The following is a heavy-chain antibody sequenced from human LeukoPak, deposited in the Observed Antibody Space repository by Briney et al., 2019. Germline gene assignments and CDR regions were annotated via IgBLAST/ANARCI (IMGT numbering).Heavy chain of an antibody. Sequence: GGSLRLSCAASGFTFDDYAMHWVRQAPGKGLEWVSGISWNSGSIGYADSVKGRFTISRDNAKNSLYLQMNSLRAEDTALYYCAKDHYHDLLGHIDYWGQGTLVTVSS. CDR1: GFTFDDYA. D-gene: IGHD3-22*01. CDR3: AKDHYHDLLGHIDY. J-gene: IGHJ4*02. CDR2: ISWNSGSI. V-gene: IGHV3-9*01.